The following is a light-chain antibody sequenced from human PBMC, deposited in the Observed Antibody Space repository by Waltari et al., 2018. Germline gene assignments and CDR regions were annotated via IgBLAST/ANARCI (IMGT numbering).Light chain of an antibody. V-gene: IGLV2-23*01. J-gene: IGLJ2*01. CDR2: EGI. CDR1: SSDFGSFTF. Sequence: QSALTQPASVSGSPGQSITFSCTGSSSDFGSFTFVSWYQQHPGKAPKLIIFEGIKRPSGVSNRFSGSKSGNTASLTISVLQTEDEANYYCCSYAGNRFLVFGGGTKLTVL. CDR3: CSYAGNRFLV.